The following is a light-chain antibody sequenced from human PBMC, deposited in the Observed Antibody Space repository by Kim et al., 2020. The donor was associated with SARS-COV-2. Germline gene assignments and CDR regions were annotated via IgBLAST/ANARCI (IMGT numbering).Light chain of an antibody. CDR3: SSYTSSSTLDV. V-gene: IGLV2-14*03. CDR1: SSDVGGYNY. Sequence: QSALTQPASVSGSPGQSITISCTGTSSDVGGYNYVSWYQQHPGKAPKFMIYDVSKRPSGVSNRFSGSKSGNTASLTISGLQAEDEADYYCSSYTSSSTLDVFGTGTKVTVL. CDR2: DVS. J-gene: IGLJ1*01.